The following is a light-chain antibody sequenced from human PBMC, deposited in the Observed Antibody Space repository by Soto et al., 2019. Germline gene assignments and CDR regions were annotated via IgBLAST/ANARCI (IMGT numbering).Light chain of an antibody. Sequence: QSALTQPTSVSGSPGQSIAISCTGTSSDVGAFNHVSWYQQHPGEAPKLLIYDVNNRPSGVSDRFSGSKSGNTASLTISGLQADDEADYYSSSISTISTFAFGGGTKVTV. CDR2: DVN. V-gene: IGLV2-14*03. J-gene: IGLJ2*01. CDR1: SSDVGAFNH. CDR3: SSISTISTFA.